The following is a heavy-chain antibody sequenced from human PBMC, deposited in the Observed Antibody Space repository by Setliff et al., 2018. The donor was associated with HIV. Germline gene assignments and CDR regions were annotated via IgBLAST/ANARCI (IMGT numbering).Heavy chain of an antibody. Sequence: GGSLRLSCVASGFTFSSYVMHWVRQAPGRGLEWVAVIAYDGSNEYYADSVKGRLTISRDNSKNTVYLEMNNLMSEDTAVYYCAKEITMVRGVIRYYYGMDVWGQGTTVTAP. D-gene: IGHD3-10*01. V-gene: IGHV3-30*18. CDR2: IAYDGSNE. CDR3: AKEITMVRGVIRYYYGMDV. CDR1: GFTFSSYV. J-gene: IGHJ6*02.